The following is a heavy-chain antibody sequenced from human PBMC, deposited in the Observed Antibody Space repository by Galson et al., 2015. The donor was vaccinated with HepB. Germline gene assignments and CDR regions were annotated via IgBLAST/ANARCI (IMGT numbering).Heavy chain of an antibody. V-gene: IGHV1-46*01. D-gene: IGHD3-10*01. Sequence: SVKVSCKASGYTFTSYYMHWVRQAPGQGLEWMGIINPSGGSTRYAQKFQGRVTMTRDTSTSTVYMELSSLRSEDTAVYYCARGPPKDYYGSGSYYSNWVGGRITQFDYWGQGTLVTVSS. J-gene: IGHJ4*02. CDR2: INPSGGST. CDR3: ARGPPKDYYGSGSYYSNWVGGRITQFDY. CDR1: GYTFTSYY.